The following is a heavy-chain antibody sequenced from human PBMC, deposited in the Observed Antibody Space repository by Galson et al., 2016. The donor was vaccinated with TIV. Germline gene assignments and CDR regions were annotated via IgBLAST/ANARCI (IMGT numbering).Heavy chain of an antibody. CDR1: GGTFSSFV. J-gene: IGHJ4*02. CDR2: IIPLFGEA. CDR3: ARARYGDYFDD. Sequence: SVKVSCKASGGTFSSFVVTWVRQAPGQGLEWMGGIIPLFGEAHYAQKFQGRVTISADESTSTVYMELSRLKSDDTAVYYCARARYGDYFDDWGQGTLVTVSS. D-gene: IGHD4-17*01. V-gene: IGHV1-69*13.